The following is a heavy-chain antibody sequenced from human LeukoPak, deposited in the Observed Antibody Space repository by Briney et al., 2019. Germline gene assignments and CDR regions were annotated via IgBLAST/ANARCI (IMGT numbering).Heavy chain of an antibody. CDR2: IYYSGST. CDR1: GGSISSSVYC. V-gene: IGHV4-39*01. J-gene: IGHJ4*02. CDR3: AGVDTNTGHDY. D-gene: IGHD5-18*01. Sequence: SETLSLTCTVSGGSISSSVYCWGWIRQPPGKGLEWIGSIYYSGSTYYNPSLKSRVTISVDTSKNQFSLRLSSVTAADTAVYYCAGVDTNTGHDYWGQGTLVTVSS.